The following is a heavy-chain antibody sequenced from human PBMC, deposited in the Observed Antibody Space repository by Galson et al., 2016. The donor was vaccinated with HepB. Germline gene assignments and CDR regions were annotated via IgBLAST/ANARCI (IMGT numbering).Heavy chain of an antibody. D-gene: IGHD1-20*01. CDR2: IYPGDSDT. Sequence: QSGAEVKKPGESLKISCKGFGFSFSTYWIGWVRQMPGKGPEWMGIIYPGDSDTRYSPSFQGQVTISADKSIRTAYLQWNSLKASDTAMYYCARRVVYNWNLFDNWGQGTLVTVSS. J-gene: IGHJ4*02. CDR1: GFSFSTYW. CDR3: ARRVVYNWNLFDN. V-gene: IGHV5-51*01.